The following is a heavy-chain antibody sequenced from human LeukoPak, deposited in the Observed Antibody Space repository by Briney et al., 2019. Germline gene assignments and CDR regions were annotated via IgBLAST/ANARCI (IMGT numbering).Heavy chain of an antibody. CDR3: ARVHRVGRYDFWSGYPDYYYYGMDV. D-gene: IGHD3-3*01. CDR1: GFTFSSYG. V-gene: IGHV3-33*01. Sequence: YPGGSLRLSCAASGFTFSSYGMHWVRQAPGKGLEWVAVIWYDGSNKYYADSVKGRFTISRDNSKNTLYLQMNSLRAEDTAVYYCARVHRVGRYDFWSGYPDYYYYGMDVWGQGTTVTVSS. J-gene: IGHJ6*02. CDR2: IWYDGSNK.